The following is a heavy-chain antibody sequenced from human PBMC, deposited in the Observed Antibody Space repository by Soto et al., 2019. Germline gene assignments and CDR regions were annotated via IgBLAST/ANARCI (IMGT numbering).Heavy chain of an antibody. CDR2: ITSSSSTI. Sequence: EVQLVESGGGLVQPGGSLRLSCAASGFTFSSYTMNWVRQAPGKGLEWVSYITSSSSTIYYADSVKGRFTISRDKAKNSLYLQMNSLRDEDTAVYYCARTLAAAAYYYYYGMDVWGQGTTVTVSS. D-gene: IGHD6-13*01. V-gene: IGHV3-48*02. CDR3: ARTLAAAAYYYYYGMDV. J-gene: IGHJ6*02. CDR1: GFTFSSYT.